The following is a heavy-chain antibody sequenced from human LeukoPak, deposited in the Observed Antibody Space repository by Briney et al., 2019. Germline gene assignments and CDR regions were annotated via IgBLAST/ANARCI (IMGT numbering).Heavy chain of an antibody. V-gene: IGHV4-39*07. D-gene: IGHD3-10*01. CDR1: GGSISSSSYY. CDR3: AREGSSGSPLYYYYYGTDV. CDR2: IYYSGST. Sequence: SETLSLTCTVSGGSISSSSYYWGWIRQPPGKGLEWIGSIYYSGSTYYNPSLKSRVTISVDTSKNQFSLKLSSVTAADTAVYYCAREGSSGSPLYYYYYGTDVWGQGTTVTVSS. J-gene: IGHJ6*02.